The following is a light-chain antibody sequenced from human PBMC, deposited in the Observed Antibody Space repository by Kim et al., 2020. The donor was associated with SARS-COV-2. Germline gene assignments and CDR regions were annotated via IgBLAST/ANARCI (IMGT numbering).Light chain of an antibody. CDR3: NSFAGSNTWV. Sequence: GRTVTNSCTGTNGDVGIYTSVSWHQPHTGNAPKLMIYDVSNRPSGVPYRFSGSKSGNTASLSVSELQPEDEADYYCNSFAGSNTWVFGGGTQLTVL. CDR1: NGDVGIYTS. CDR2: DVS. J-gene: IGLJ3*02. V-gene: IGLV2-8*01.